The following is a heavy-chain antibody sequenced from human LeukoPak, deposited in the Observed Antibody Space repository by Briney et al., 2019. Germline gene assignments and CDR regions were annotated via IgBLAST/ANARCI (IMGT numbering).Heavy chain of an antibody. V-gene: IGHV3-9*01. Sequence: QPGRSLRLSCAASGFTFDDYAMHWVRQAPGKGLEWFSGISWNSGSIGYADSVKGRFTISRDNAKNSLYLQMNSLRAEDTALYYCARGRSGSYPYNWFDPWGQGTLVTVSS. CDR1: GFTFDDYA. CDR2: ISWNSGSI. J-gene: IGHJ5*02. CDR3: ARGRSGSYPYNWFDP. D-gene: IGHD1-26*01.